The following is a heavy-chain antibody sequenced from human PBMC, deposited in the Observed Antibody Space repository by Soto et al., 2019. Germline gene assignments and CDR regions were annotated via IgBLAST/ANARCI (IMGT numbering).Heavy chain of an antibody. J-gene: IGHJ4*02. CDR3: ARESYYDSSGYPQFDY. V-gene: IGHV4-31*03. CDR1: GGSISSGGYY. CDR2: IYYSGST. D-gene: IGHD3-22*01. Sequence: SETLSLTCTVSGGSISSGGYYWSWIRQHPGKGLEWIGYIYYSGSTYYNPSLKSRVTISVDTSKNQFSLKLSSVTAADTAVYYCARESYYDSSGYPQFDYWGKGPLVTVSS.